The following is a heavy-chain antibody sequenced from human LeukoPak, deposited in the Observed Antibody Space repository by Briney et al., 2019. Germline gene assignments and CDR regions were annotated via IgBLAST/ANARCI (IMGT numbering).Heavy chain of an antibody. J-gene: IGHJ4*02. CDR2: ISADGGST. CDR1: GLNCDDSA. Sequence: RGSLRRSAVASGLNCDDSAMHWVRQAPGKGLEWVSLISADGGSTFSADSVKGRFSISRDNSKNSLDLQMNSLRSEDTAMYYCAKESGKFDYWGQGTLVAVSS. V-gene: IGHV3-43*02. CDR3: AKESGKFDY.